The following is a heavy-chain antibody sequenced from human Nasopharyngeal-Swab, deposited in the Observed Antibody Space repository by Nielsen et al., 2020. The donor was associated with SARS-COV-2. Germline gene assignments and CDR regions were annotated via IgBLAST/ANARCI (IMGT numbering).Heavy chain of an antibody. V-gene: IGHV3-9*01. CDR3: AGVGGMDV. J-gene: IGHJ6*02. Sequence: SLKISCAASGFTFDDYAMHWVRQAPGKGLEWVSGISWNSGSIGYADSVKGRFTISRDNAKNSLYLQMNSLGAEDTALYYCAGVGGMDVWGQGTTVTVSS. CDR2: ISWNSGSI. CDR1: GFTFDDYA. D-gene: IGHD1-26*01.